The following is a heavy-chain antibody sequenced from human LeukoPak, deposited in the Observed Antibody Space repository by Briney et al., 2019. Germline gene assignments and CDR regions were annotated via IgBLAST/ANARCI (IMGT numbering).Heavy chain of an antibody. Sequence: QTGGSLRLSCAASGFTFDDYAMHWVRQAPGKGLEWVSGISWNSGSIDYADSVKGRFTISRDNAKNSLYLQMNSLRAEDTAVYYCARDLNWETYWGQGTLVTVSS. CDR1: GFTFDDYA. D-gene: IGHD7-27*01. CDR3: ARDLNWETY. CDR2: ISWNSGSI. V-gene: IGHV3-9*01. J-gene: IGHJ4*02.